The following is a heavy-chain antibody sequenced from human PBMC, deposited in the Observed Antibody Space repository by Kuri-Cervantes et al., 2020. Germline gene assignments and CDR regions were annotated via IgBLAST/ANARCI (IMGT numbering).Heavy chain of an antibody. V-gene: IGHV3-30*18. D-gene: IGHD3-16*02. CDR1: GFTFSSYG. J-gene: IGHJ4*02. CDR3: AKAYDYVWGSYRPYFDY. CDR2: ISYDGSNK. Sequence: GGSLRLSCAASGFTFSSYGMHWVRQAPGKGLEWVAVISYDGSNKYYADPVKGRFTISRDNSKNTLYLQMNSLRVEDTAVYYCAKAYDYVWGSYRPYFDYWGQGTLVTVSS.